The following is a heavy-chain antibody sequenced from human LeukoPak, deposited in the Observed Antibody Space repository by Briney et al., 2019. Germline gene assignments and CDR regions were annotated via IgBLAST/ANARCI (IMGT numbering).Heavy chain of an antibody. Sequence: ASVKVSCKASGYTFTGYYMHWVRQAPGQGLEWMGWINPYSGGTNYAQKFQGRVTMTRDTSISTAYMELSRLRSDDTAVYHCAREGGYSYGYYDSSGYSLDYWGQGTLVTVSS. V-gene: IGHV1-2*02. CDR1: GYTFTGYY. CDR3: AREGGYSYGYYDSSGYSLDY. CDR2: INPYSGGT. D-gene: IGHD3-22*01. J-gene: IGHJ4*02.